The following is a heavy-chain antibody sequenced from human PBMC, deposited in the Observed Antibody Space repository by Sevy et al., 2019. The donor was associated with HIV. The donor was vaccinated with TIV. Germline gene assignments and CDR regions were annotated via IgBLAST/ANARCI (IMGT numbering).Heavy chain of an antibody. CDR3: AKDLYYDNSLFDY. V-gene: IGHV3-43D*04. Sequence: GGSLRLSCAASGFTFDDYAMHWVRQAPGKGLEWVSLISWDGGSTYYADSVKGRFTISRDNSKNSLYLQMNSLRAEDTAMYYCAKDLYYDNSLFDYWGQGILVTVSS. D-gene: IGHD3-22*01. CDR2: ISWDGGST. J-gene: IGHJ4*02. CDR1: GFTFDDYA.